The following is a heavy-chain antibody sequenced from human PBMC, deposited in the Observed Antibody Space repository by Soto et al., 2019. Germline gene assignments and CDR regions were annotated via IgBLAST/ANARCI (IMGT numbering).Heavy chain of an antibody. CDR1: AFTFRGHC. D-gene: IGHD3-22*01. J-gene: IGHJ4*02. CDR2: TRNKANSYTT. V-gene: IGHV3-72*01. CDR3: ARLSGWIFDY. Sequence: PGGSLRLSCAASAFTFRGHCMTWVRQAPGKGLEWVGRTRNKANSYTTEYAASVKGRFTISRDDSKNSLYLQMNSLKTEDTAVYYCARLSGWIFDYWGQGTLVTVSS.